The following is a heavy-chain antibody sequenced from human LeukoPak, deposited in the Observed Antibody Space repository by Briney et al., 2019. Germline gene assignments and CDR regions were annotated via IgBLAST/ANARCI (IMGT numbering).Heavy chain of an antibody. D-gene: IGHD2/OR15-2a*01. Sequence: ASVKVSCKASGYTFTSYAMHWVRQASGQRLEWMGWINAGNGNTKYSQEFQGRVTITRDTSASTAYMELSSLRSEDMAVYYCAVRYFGNYFDYWGQGTLVTVSS. CDR3: AVRYFGNYFDY. V-gene: IGHV1-3*03. J-gene: IGHJ4*02. CDR2: INAGNGNT. CDR1: GYTFTSYA.